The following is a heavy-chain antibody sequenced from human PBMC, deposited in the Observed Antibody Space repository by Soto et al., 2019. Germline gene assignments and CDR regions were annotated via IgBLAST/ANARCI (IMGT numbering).Heavy chain of an antibody. D-gene: IGHD3-22*01. CDR2: IYHSGST. CDR1: GGSISSGGYS. J-gene: IGHJ3*02. CDR3: ASSITMMINDAFYI. V-gene: IGHV4-30-2*01. Sequence: PSETLSLTCAVSGGSISSGGYSWSWIRQPPGKGLEWIGYIYHSGSTYYNPSLKSRVTISVDRSKNQFSLKLSSVTAADTAVYYCASSITMMINDAFYICGQRTTVTVSS.